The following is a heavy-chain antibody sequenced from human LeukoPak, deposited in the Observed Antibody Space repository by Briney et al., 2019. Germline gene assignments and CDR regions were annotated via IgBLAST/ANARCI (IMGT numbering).Heavy chain of an antibody. CDR3: ARMVDTAMDSYYYYYYGMDV. D-gene: IGHD5-18*01. J-gene: IGHJ6*02. Sequence: PSETLSLTCTVSGGSISSYYWSWIRQPAGEGLEWIGRIYTSGSTNYNPSLKSRVTMSVDTSKNQFSLKLSSVTAADTAVYYCARMVDTAMDSYYYYYYGMDVWGQGTTVTVSS. V-gene: IGHV4-4*07. CDR2: IYTSGST. CDR1: GGSISSYY.